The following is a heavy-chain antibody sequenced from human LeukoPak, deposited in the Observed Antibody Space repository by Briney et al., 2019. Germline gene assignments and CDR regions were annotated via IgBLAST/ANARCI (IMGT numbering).Heavy chain of an antibody. D-gene: IGHD3-10*01. Sequence: ASVKVSCKASGYNFVGYYMHWVRQAPGQGLEWMGWINPNSGGTSYAQKFRGRVTMTRDTSINTAYMEVSRLSSDDTAVYYCARGAGEFGEFDFDYWGQGTLVIVSS. J-gene: IGHJ4*02. CDR2: INPNSGGT. V-gene: IGHV1-2*02. CDR1: GYNFVGYY. CDR3: ARGAGEFGEFDFDY.